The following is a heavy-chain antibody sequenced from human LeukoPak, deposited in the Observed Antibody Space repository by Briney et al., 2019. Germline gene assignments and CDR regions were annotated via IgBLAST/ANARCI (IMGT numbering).Heavy chain of an antibody. D-gene: IGHD3-10*02. CDR3: ARVLVRGAYNWYDP. CDR1: GGSISSYY. V-gene: IGHV4-59*12. CDR2: IYYSGST. J-gene: IGHJ5*02. Sequence: PSETLSLTCTVSGGSISSYYWSWIRQPPGKGLEWIGYIYYSGSTNYNPSLKSRVTISVDTSKSQFSLKLSSVTAADTAVYYCARVLVRGAYNWYDPWGQGTLVTVSS.